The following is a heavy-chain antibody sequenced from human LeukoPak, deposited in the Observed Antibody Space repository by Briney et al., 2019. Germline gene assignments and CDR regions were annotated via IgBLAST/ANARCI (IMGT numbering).Heavy chain of an antibody. CDR1: GFTFSTYA. Sequence: GGSLRLSCAASGFTFSTYAMGWVRQAPGKGLEWVSTISGSGGTISYADSVKGRFTISRDNSKNTLYLQMNSLRAEDTAIYYCAIPLGVGYCGGGSCLTFDYWGQGTLVTVSS. V-gene: IGHV3-23*01. J-gene: IGHJ4*02. CDR2: ISGSGGTI. D-gene: IGHD2-15*01. CDR3: AIPLGVGYCGGGSCLTFDY.